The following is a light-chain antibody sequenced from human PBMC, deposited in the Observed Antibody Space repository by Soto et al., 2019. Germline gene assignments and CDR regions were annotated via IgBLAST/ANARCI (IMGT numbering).Light chain of an antibody. Sequence: IQMTQSPSTLSGSVGDRVTITCRASQTISSWLAWYQQKPGKAPKLLIYKASTLKSGVPSRFSGSGSGTEFTLTISSLEPEDFAVYYCQQRSNWPRPFGQGTKVDIK. CDR3: QQRSNWPRP. J-gene: IGKJ1*01. V-gene: IGKV1-5*03. CDR1: QTISSW. CDR2: KAS.